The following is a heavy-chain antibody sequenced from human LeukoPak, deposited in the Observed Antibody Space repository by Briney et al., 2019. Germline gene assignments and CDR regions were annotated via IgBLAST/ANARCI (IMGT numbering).Heavy chain of an antibody. CDR2: MNPNSGNT. Sequence: ASVKVSCKASGYTFTSYDINWVRQATGQGLEWMGWMNPNSGNTGYAQKFQGRVTMTRNTPISTAYMELSSLRSEDTAVYYCARRTPVRGALNWFDPWGLGTLVIVSS. D-gene: IGHD3-10*01. J-gene: IGHJ5*02. V-gene: IGHV1-8*01. CDR3: ARRTPVRGALNWFDP. CDR1: GYTFTSYD.